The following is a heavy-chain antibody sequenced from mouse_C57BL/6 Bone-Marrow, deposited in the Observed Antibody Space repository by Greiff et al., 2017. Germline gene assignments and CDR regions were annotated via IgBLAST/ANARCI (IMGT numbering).Heavy chain of an antibody. CDR1: GYTFADYY. Sequence: EVQLQQSGPVLVKPGASVKMSCKASGYTFADYYMNWVKQSHGKSLEWIGVINPYNGGTSYNQKFKGKATLTVDKSSSTAYMELNSLTSEDSAVYYCASSSHFDYYGSSHWYFDVWGTGTTVTVSS. CDR2: INPYNGGT. V-gene: IGHV1-19*01. D-gene: IGHD1-1*01. J-gene: IGHJ1*03. CDR3: ASSSHFDYYGSSHWYFDV.